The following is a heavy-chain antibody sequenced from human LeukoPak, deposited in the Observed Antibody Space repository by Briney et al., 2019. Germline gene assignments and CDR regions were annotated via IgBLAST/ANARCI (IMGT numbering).Heavy chain of an antibody. Sequence: SETLSLTCTVSGGSLSSGSYYWSWVRQPAGTGLEWIGRIYTGGSTNYNPSLKSRVTISVDTSKNQFSLKLSSVTAADTAVYYCARDLLPGENAFDIWGQGTMVTVSS. CDR3: ARDLLPGENAFDI. J-gene: IGHJ3*02. CDR1: GGSLSSGSYY. CDR2: IYTGGST. D-gene: IGHD3-10*01. V-gene: IGHV4-61*02.